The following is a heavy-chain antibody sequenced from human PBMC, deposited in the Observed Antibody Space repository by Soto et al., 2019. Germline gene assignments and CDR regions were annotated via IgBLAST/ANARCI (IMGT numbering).Heavy chain of an antibody. CDR3: ARAIGWFGELLGGYYFDY. D-gene: IGHD3-10*01. Sequence: QLQLQESGSGLVKPSQTLSLTCAVSGGSIGSGGYSWSWIRQPPGKGLEWIGYIYHSGSTYYNPSLKSRVTISVDRSKNQFSLKLSSVTAADTALYYCARAIGWFGELLGGYYFDYWGQGTLVTVSS. J-gene: IGHJ4*02. CDR2: IYHSGST. V-gene: IGHV4-30-2*01. CDR1: GGSIGSGGYS.